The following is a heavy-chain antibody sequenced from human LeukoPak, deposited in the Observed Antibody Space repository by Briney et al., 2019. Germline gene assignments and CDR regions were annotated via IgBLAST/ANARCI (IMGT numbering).Heavy chain of an antibody. J-gene: IGHJ4*02. Sequence: GGSLRLSCAASGFTYSRYWMSWVRQAPGKGLEWVANMKPDGSERYYVDSVKGRFTISRVNAKNSVYLQMNSLRVEDTAVYYCARDPGWGALDHWGQGTLVTVS. CDR2: MKPDGSER. CDR1: GFTYSRYW. V-gene: IGHV3-7*01. D-gene: IGHD3-16*01. CDR3: ARDPGWGALDH.